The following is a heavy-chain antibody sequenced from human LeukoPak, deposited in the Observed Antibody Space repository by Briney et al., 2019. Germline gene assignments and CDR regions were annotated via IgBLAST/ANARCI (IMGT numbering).Heavy chain of an antibody. Sequence: GRSLRLSCAASGFTFSSYGMHWVRQAPGQGLEWVAVITYDGNIKYYADSVRGRFTISRDDSKNTLYLQMSSLRTEDTAVYYCAKGGVSDGYYEQHWGQGTLVTVSS. D-gene: IGHD3-22*01. V-gene: IGHV3-30*18. CDR2: ITYDGNIK. J-gene: IGHJ1*01. CDR3: AKGGVSDGYYEQH. CDR1: GFTFSSYG.